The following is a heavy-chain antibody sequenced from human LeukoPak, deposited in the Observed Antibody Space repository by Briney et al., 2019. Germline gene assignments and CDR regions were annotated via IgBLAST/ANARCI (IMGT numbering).Heavy chain of an antibody. CDR2: ISSSSSYI. Sequence: AGGSLRLSCAASGVTFSSYSMNWVRQAPGKGLEWVSSISSSSSYIYYPDSAKRRFTISRDNAKNSLYLQMNSLRAEDTAVYYCARASHYYDSSGYYEHYGMDVWGQGTTVTVSS. CDR1: GVTFSSYS. V-gene: IGHV3-21*01. CDR3: ARASHYYDSSGYYEHYGMDV. J-gene: IGHJ6*02. D-gene: IGHD3-22*01.